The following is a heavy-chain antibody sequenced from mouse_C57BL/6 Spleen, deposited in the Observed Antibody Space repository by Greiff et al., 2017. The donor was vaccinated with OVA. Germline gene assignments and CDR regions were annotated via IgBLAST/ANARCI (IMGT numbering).Heavy chain of an antibody. J-gene: IGHJ1*03. CDR2: INPNNGGT. CDR3: ARSSLITTVVARYVDV. D-gene: IGHD1-1*01. Sequence: VQLQQSGPELVKPGASVKLSCKASGYTFTDYYMNWVKQSPGKSLEWIGDINPNNGGTSYNQKFKGQATLTVDKSSSTAYMELRSLTSEDSAVYYCARSSLITTVVARYVDVWGTGTTVTVSS. V-gene: IGHV1-26*01. CDR1: GYTFTDYY.